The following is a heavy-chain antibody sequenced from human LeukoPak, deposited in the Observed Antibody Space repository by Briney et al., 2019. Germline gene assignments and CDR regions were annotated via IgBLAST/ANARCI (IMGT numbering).Heavy chain of an antibody. J-gene: IGHJ6*03. CDR1: GFTFSSYA. CDR3: AKDLAATTGYYMDV. CDR2: ISGSGGST. D-gene: IGHD5-12*01. V-gene: IGHV3-23*01. Sequence: PGGSLRLSCAASGFTFSSYAMSWVRQAPGKGLEWVSAISGSGGSTYCADSVKGRFTISRDNSKITLYLQMNSLRAEDTAVYYCAKDLAATTGYYMDVWGKGTTVTVSS.